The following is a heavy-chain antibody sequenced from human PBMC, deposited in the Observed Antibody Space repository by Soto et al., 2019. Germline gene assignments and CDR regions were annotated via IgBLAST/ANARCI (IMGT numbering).Heavy chain of an antibody. J-gene: IGHJ5*02. CDR3: AREGGPSSTILPPTSNWFDT. V-gene: IGHV3-21*01. CDR2: ISSSSSYI. CDR1: GLPFRSYN. D-gene: IGHD2-2*01. Sequence: GGSLRLSCAASGLPFRSYNMNWVRQAPGKGLEWVSSISSSSSYIYYADSVKGRFTISRDNAKNSLYLQMNSLRAEDTAVYYCAREGGPSSTILPPTSNWFDTWGQGTLVTVSS.